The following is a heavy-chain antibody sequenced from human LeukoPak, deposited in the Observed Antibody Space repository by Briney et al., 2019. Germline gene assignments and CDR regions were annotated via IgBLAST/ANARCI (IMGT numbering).Heavy chain of an antibody. Sequence: GGSLRLSCAASGFTFDDHGMNWVRQAPGKGLEWVSYISSSSSTIYYADSVKGRLTISRDNAKNSLYLQMNSLRAEDTAVYYCARVFIGDYGDYQFDYWGQGTLVTVSS. CDR2: ISSSSSTI. V-gene: IGHV3-48*01. J-gene: IGHJ4*02. CDR1: GFTFDDHG. D-gene: IGHD4-17*01. CDR3: ARVFIGDYGDYQFDY.